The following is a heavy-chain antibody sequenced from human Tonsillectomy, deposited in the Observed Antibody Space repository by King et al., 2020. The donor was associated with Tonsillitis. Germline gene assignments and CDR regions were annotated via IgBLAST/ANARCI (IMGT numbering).Heavy chain of an antibody. J-gene: IGHJ4*01. CDR1: GFTFSTYW. V-gene: IGHV3-7*01. CDR2: IKQDGSET. CDR3: VRDGILPF. D-gene: IGHD2-21*01. Sequence: VQLVESGGGLGQPGGSLRLSCAASGFTFSTYWMSWVRQAPGKGLEWVANIKQDGSETYFVDSVKGRFTISRDNANNSVFLQMNSLRAEDTAVYYCVRDGILPFWGQGTLVTVSS.